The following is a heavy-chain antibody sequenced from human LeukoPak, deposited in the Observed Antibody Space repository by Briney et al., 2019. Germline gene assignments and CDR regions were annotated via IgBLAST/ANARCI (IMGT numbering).Heavy chain of an antibody. Sequence: GGSLRLSCAASGFTFSNAWMSWVRQAPGKGLVWVSRLNSDGSSTSYADSVKGRFTISRDNAETTLHLQMNNLSAEDTAVYYCARASNRNSINFDYWGQGALVTVSS. V-gene: IGHV3-74*01. CDR3: ARASNRNSINFDY. CDR2: LNSDGSST. J-gene: IGHJ4*02. CDR1: GFTFSNAW. D-gene: IGHD1-7*01.